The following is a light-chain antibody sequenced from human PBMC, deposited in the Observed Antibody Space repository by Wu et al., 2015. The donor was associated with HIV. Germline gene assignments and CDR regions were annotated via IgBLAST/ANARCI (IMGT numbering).Light chain of an antibody. CDR1: QGVGTN. CDR2: DAS. CDR3: HQRSTWPFT. V-gene: IGKV3-11*01. J-gene: IGKJ3*01. Sequence: PGERVTLSCRASQGVGTNLAWYQHKPGQAPRLLIYDASNRAAGIPARFSGSGSGTDFALTISNVEPEDFAVYFCHQRSTWPFTFGPGTKVDVK.